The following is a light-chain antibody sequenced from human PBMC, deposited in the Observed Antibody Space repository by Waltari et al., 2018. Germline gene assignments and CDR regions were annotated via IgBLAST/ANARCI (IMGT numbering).Light chain of an antibody. J-gene: IGLJ3*02. CDR3: QSYESSNQV. CDR1: SGSLASPY. V-gene: IGLV6-57*02. CDR2: EDN. Sequence: NFMLTQPPSVSESPGKTGTTPCTASSGSLASPYVQWDQQRRGSAPTTVIYEDNQRPSGVPDRFSGSIDSSSTSASLTISGLKTEDEADYYSQSYESSNQVFGGGTMLTVL.